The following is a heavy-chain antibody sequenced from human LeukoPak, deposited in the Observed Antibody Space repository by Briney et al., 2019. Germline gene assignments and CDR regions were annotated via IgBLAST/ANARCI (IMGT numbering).Heavy chain of an antibody. Sequence: GGSLRLSCAASGFTVSSNYMSWVRQAPGKGLEWVAVIYSGGSTYYADSVKGRFTISRDNPKNTLYLQMNSLRAEDTAVYYCAKISSGSGWFRGAFDIWGQGTMVTVSS. CDR2: IYSGGST. J-gene: IGHJ3*02. CDR3: AKISSGSGWFRGAFDI. D-gene: IGHD6-19*01. V-gene: IGHV3-53*05. CDR1: GFTVSSNY.